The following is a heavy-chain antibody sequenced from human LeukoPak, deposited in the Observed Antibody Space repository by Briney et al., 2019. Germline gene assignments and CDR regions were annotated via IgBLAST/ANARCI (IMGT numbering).Heavy chain of an antibody. CDR3: ARGNDFWSGYLRSAFDI. Sequence: SVKVSCKASGGTFSSYAISWVRQAPGQGLEWMGGIIPIFGTANYAQKFQGRVTITTDESTSTAYMELSSLTSEDTAVYYCARGNDFWSGYLRSAFDIWGQGTMVTVSS. D-gene: IGHD3-3*01. CDR1: GGTFSSYA. V-gene: IGHV1-69*05. J-gene: IGHJ3*02. CDR2: IIPIFGTA.